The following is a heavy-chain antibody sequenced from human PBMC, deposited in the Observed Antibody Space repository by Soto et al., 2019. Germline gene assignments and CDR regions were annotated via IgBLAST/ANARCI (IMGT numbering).Heavy chain of an antibody. CDR2: IYYSGST. D-gene: IGHD6-13*01. CDR1: GGSISSYY. V-gene: IGHV4-59*01. J-gene: IGHJ5*02. CDR3: ARCLDSSSKEWFDP. Sequence: SETLSLTCTVSGGSISSYYWSWIRQPPGKGLEWIGYIYYSGSTNYNPSLKSRVTISVDTSKNQFSLKLSSVTAADTAVYYCARCLDSSSKEWFDPWGQGTLVTVSS.